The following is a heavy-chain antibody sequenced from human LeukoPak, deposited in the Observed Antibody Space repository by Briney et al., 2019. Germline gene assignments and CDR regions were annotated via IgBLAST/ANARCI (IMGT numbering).Heavy chain of an antibody. Sequence: SCKASGGTFSSYSMNWVRQAPGKGLEWVSSISSSSSYIYYADSVKGRFTISRDNAKNSLYLQMNSLRAEDTAVYYCARDYYGSGSYLYYWGQGTLVTVSS. V-gene: IGHV3-21*01. D-gene: IGHD3-10*01. CDR2: ISSSSSYI. J-gene: IGHJ4*02. CDR3: ARDYYGSGSYLYY. CDR1: GGTFSSYS.